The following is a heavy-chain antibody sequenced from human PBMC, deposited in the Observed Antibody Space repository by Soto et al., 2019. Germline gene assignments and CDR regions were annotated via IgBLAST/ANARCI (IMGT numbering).Heavy chain of an antibody. J-gene: IGHJ6*02. D-gene: IGHD1-7*01. CDR3: ASPDITGTTDYYGMDV. Sequence: GASVKVSCKASGFTFTSSAVQWVRQARGQRLEWIGWIVVGSGNTNYAQKFQERVTITRDMSTSTAYMELSSLRSEDTAVYYCASPDITGTTDYYGMDVWGQGTTVTVSS. CDR2: IVVGSGNT. CDR1: GFTFTSSA. V-gene: IGHV1-58*01.